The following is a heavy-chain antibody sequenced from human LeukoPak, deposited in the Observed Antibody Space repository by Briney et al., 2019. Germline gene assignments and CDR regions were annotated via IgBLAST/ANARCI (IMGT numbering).Heavy chain of an antibody. D-gene: IGHD3-22*01. CDR3: ARAAYYYDSSGYSNWFDP. CDR1: GYTFTSYG. V-gene: IGHV1-18*01. Sequence: ASVKVSCKASGYTFTSYGISWVRQAPGQGLEWMGWISAYNGNTNYAQKLQGRVTMTTDTSTSTAYMELRSLRSDDTAVYYCARAAYYYDSSGYSNWFDPWGQRTLVTVSS. CDR2: ISAYNGNT. J-gene: IGHJ5*02.